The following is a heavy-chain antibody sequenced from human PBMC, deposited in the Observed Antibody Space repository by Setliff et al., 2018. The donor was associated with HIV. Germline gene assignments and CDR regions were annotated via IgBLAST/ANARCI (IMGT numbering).Heavy chain of an antibody. Sequence: GESLKISCKGSGYSFTTYWIGWVRQMPGKGLEWMGIIYPGDSDIRYSPSFQGQVTISAHKSITTAYLQWRSLKASDTAMYCCATSDYGGNSGHFQHWGQGTLVTVSS. CDR1: GYSFTTYW. CDR2: IYPGDSDI. CDR3: ATSDYGGNSGHFQH. D-gene: IGHD4-17*01. V-gene: IGHV5-51*01. J-gene: IGHJ1*01.